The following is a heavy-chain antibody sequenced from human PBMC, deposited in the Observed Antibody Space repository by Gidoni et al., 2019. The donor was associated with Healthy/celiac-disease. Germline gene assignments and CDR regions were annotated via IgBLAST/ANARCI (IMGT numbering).Heavy chain of an antibody. CDR3: AKDSARMTPFQH. D-gene: IGHD2-15*01. J-gene: IGHJ1*01. CDR1: GLTFSSYG. CDR2: ISYDGSNK. V-gene: IGHV3-30*18. Sequence: QVQLVESGGGVVQPGRSLRLSCAASGLTFSSYGMHWVRQAPGKGLEWVAVISYDGSNKYYADSVKGRFTISRDNSKNTLYLQMNSLRAEDTAVYYCAKDSARMTPFQHWGQGTLVTVSS.